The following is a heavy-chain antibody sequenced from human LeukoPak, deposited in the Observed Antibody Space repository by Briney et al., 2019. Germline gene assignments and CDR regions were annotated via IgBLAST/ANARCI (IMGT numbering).Heavy chain of an antibody. CDR1: GGSFSGYY. V-gene: IGHV4-34*01. D-gene: IGHD1-26*01. CDR2: INHSGST. CDR3: ASWEYNWFDP. J-gene: IGHJ5*02. Sequence: SETLSLTCAVYGGSFSGYYWSWIRQPPGKGLEWIGEINHSGSTNYNPSLKGRVTISVDTSKNQFSLKLSSVTAADTAVYYCASWEYNWFDPWGQGTLVTVSS.